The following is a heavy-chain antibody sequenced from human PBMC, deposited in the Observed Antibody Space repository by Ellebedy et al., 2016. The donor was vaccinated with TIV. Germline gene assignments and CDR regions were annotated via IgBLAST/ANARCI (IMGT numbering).Heavy chain of an antibody. J-gene: IGHJ5*02. D-gene: IGHD4-11*01. V-gene: IGHV1-18*04. CDR2: ISVSNGRT. CDR3: ARHPMSTATP. CDR1: GYTFTSYD. Sequence: ASVKVSXXASGYTFTSYDIMWVRQAPGQGLEWMGRISVSNGRTNYVQKLQGRISMTTDISTNTVYMELRSLKSDDTAVYYCARHPMSTATPWGQGTLVTVSS.